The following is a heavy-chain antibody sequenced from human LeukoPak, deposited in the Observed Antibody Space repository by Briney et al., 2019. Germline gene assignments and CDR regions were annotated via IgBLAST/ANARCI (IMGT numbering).Heavy chain of an antibody. CDR2: IYSGGST. CDR1: GFTVSSNY. V-gene: IGHV3-53*01. J-gene: IGHJ4*02. D-gene: IGHD3-10*01. CDR3: ARGTVEWFGEFYFDY. Sequence: GGSLRLSCAASGFTVSSNYMSWVRQAPGKGLEWVSVIYSGGSTYYADSVKGRFTISRDNSKNTLYLQMNSLRAEDTAVYYCARGTVEWFGEFYFDYWGQGTLVTVSS.